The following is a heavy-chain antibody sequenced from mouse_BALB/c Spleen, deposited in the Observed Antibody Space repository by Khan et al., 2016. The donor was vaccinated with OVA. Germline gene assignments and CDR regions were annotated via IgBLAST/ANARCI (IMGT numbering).Heavy chain of an antibody. Sequence: QVQLKESGAELAKPGASVKMSCKASGYTFTSYWMHWVKQRPGQGLEWIGYINPSTGYTEYNQRFKDKATLTADKSSSIAYMQLSSLTSEESAVYYCANHGSSSAWLTYWGQGTLVTVSA. CDR2: INPSTGYT. J-gene: IGHJ3*01. V-gene: IGHV1-7*01. CDR3: ANHGSSSAWLTY. D-gene: IGHD1-1*01. CDR1: GYTFTSYW.